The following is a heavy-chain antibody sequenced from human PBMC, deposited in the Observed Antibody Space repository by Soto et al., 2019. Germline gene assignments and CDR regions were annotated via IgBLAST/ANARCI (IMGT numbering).Heavy chain of an antibody. D-gene: IGHD4-17*01. CDR2: IDPSDSYV. V-gene: IGHV5-10-1*01. CDR1: GYSFTSYW. J-gene: IGHJ4*02. Sequence: PGESLKISCKGSGYSFTSYWISWVRQMPGKGLEWMGRIDPSDSYVDYSPAFQGHVTMTRDTSVNLAYLHLSSLTSDDTAVYFCARCHRGLRCRLDSWGQGTLVTVSS. CDR3: ARCHRGLRCRLDS.